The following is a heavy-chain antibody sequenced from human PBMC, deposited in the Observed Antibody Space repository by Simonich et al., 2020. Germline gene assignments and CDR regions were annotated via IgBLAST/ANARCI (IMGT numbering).Heavy chain of an antibody. J-gene: IGHJ3*02. D-gene: IGHD6-13*01. Sequence: QLQLQESGPELVKPSETLSLTCTVSGGSISSSSYYWGWIRQPPGKGLEWIGSIYYIGSTYYNPSLKSRVTISVDPSKNQFSLKLSSVTAADTSVYDCARHAGFAFDIWGQGTMVTVSS. V-gene: IGHV4-39*01. CDR2: IYYIGST. CDR3: ARHAGFAFDI. CDR1: GGSISSSSYY.